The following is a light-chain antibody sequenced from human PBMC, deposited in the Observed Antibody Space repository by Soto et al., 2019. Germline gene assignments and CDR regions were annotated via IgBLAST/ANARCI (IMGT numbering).Light chain of an antibody. CDR2: DAS. CDR3: HQRQSWPRT. V-gene: IGKV3-11*01. CDR1: QSVRSH. J-gene: IGKJ1*01. Sequence: EIVLTQCPATLSLSPGERATLSCRASQSVRSHLACYQQKPGQAPRLLIFDASNRATGIPARFSGSGSGTDFTLTISDVQPEDFALYYCHQRQSWPRTFGQGTKVDIK.